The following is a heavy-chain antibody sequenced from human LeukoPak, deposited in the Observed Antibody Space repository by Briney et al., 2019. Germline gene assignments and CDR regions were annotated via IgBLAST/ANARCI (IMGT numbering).Heavy chain of an antibody. CDR2: IKQDGSDK. D-gene: IGHD3-10*01. J-gene: IGHJ4*02. Sequence: PGGSLRLSCSASGFIFSTYWMSWVRQAPGKGLEWVANIKQDGSDKYYVASVRGRFTISRDNAENSLYLQMNSLTAEDTALYYCVRDGIRDIPGIITIRYDYWGQGTLVTVSS. V-gene: IGHV3-7*05. CDR1: GFIFSTYW. CDR3: VRDGIRDIPGIITIRYDY.